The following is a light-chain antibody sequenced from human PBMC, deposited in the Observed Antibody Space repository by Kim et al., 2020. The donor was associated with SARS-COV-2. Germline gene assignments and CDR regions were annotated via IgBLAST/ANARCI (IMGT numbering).Light chain of an antibody. CDR3: QVWDSSSDHPV. CDR2: YDS. V-gene: IGLV3-21*04. Sequence: SYELTQPPSVSVAPGKTARITCGGNNIGSKSVHWYQQKPGQAPVLVIYYDSDRPSGIPERFSGSNSGNTDTLTISRVEDGDEADYYCQVWDSSSDHPVFGGGTQLTVL. J-gene: IGLJ3*02. CDR1: NIGSKS.